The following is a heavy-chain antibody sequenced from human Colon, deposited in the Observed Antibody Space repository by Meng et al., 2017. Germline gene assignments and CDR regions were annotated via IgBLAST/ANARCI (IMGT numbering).Heavy chain of an antibody. J-gene: IGHJ4*02. V-gene: IGHV4-34*01. CDR3: ARGLFDY. Sequence: VELLKWAAGLLKPSETLSLTCAVYGGSFSGYYWSWIRQPPGKGLEWIGEINHSGSTNYNPSLKSRVTISVDTSKNQFSLKLSSVTAADTAVYYCARGLFDYWGQGTLVTVSS. CDR2: INHSGST. CDR1: GGSFSGYY.